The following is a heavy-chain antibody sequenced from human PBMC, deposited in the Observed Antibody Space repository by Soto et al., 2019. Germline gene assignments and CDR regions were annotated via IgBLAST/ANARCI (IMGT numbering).Heavy chain of an antibody. CDR3: ARDRSSGEYFQH. V-gene: IGHV1-46*01. CDR2: INPSGGST. J-gene: IGHJ1*01. CDR1: AYTFTSYY. D-gene: IGHD3-22*01. Sequence: ASVKFSCKASAYTFTSYYMHWVRQAPGQGLEWMGIINPSGGSTSYAQKFQGRVTMTRDTSTSTVYMELSSLRSEDTAVYYCARDRSSGEYFQHWGQGTLVTVSS.